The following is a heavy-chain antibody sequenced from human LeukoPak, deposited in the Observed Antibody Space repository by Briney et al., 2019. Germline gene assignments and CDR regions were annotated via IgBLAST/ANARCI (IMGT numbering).Heavy chain of an antibody. CDR3: ARDRTAYGVLDP. CDR2: INWNGGRT. V-gene: IGHV3-20*04. Sequence: GGSLRLSCAASGFTFDDYGMSWVRQAPGKGLEWVSGINWNGGRTGYVDSVKGRFTISRDNAKNSLYLQMNSLRAEDTAVYYCARDRTAYGVLDPWGQGTLVTVSS. J-gene: IGHJ5*02. D-gene: IGHD4-17*01. CDR1: GFTFDDYG.